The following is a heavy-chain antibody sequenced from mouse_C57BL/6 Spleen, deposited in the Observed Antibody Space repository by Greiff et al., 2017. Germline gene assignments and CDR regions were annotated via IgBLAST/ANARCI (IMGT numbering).Heavy chain of an antibody. CDR1: GYTFTSYW. Sequence: QVQLQQPGAELVKPGASVKMSCKASGYTFTSYWITWVKQRPGQGLEWIGDIYPGSGSTNYNEKFKSKATLTVDTSSSTAYMQLSSLTSEDSAVYDSARSGKWLPYYAMDYWGQGTSVTVSS. CDR3: ARSGKWLPYYAMDY. J-gene: IGHJ4*01. V-gene: IGHV1-55*01. D-gene: IGHD2-2*01. CDR2: IYPGSGST.